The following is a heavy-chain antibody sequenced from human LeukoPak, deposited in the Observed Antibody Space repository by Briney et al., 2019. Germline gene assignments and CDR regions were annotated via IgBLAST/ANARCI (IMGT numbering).Heavy chain of an antibody. CDR3: AKDFTDDAFDI. CDR2: ISYDGSNK. J-gene: IGHJ3*02. CDR1: GFAFSSYG. Sequence: GGSLRLSCAASGFAFSSYGTHWVRQAPGKGLEWVAVISYDGSNKYYADSVKGRFTISRDNSKNTLYLQMNSLRAEDTAVYYCAKDFTDDAFDIWGQGTMVTVSS. V-gene: IGHV3-30*18.